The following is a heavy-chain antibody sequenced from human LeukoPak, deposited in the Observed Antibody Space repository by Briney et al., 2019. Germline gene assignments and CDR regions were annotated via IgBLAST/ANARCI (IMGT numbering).Heavy chain of an antibody. CDR1: GYTFTGFY. V-gene: IGHV1-2*02. CDR2: INPNSGDT. CDR3: VRVSPYHFGLDS. Sequence: ASVKVSCKTSGYTFTGFYLHWVRQAPGQGLEWMGWINPNSGDTKYSQKFQGRVTMTGDSSISTGYMELSSRRSDDTAVYFCVRVSPYHFGLDSWGQGALVTVSS. D-gene: IGHD3-3*01. J-gene: IGHJ4*02.